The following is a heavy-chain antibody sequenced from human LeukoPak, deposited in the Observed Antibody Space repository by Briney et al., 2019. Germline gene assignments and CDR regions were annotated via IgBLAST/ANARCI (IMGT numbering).Heavy chain of an antibody. CDR1: GGSFSGYY. V-gene: IGHV4-34*01. Sequence: APETLSLTCAVYGGSFSGYYWSWIRQPPGKGLEWIGEINHSGSTNYNPSLKSRVTISVDTSKNQFSLKLSSVTAADTAVYYCARRSQTTVTNIDYWGQGTLVTVSS. CDR3: ARRSQTTVTNIDY. D-gene: IGHD4-17*01. J-gene: IGHJ4*02. CDR2: INHSGST.